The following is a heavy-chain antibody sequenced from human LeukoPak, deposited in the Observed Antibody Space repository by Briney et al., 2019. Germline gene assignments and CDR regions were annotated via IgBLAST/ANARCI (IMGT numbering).Heavy chain of an antibody. V-gene: IGHV4-59*12. CDR3: AREYCSSTSCYTSDAFDI. CDR1: GGSISNYY. Sequence: SETLSLTCTVSGGSISNYYWSWIRQPPGKGPEWIGYIYYSGTTNYNPSLKSRVTISVDTSKNQFSLKLSSVTAADTAVYYCAREYCSSTSCYTSDAFDIWGQGTMVTVSS. D-gene: IGHD2-2*02. J-gene: IGHJ3*02. CDR2: IYYSGTT.